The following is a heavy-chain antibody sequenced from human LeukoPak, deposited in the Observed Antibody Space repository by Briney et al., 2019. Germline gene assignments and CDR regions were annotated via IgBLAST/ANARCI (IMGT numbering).Heavy chain of an antibody. D-gene: IGHD3-22*01. V-gene: IGHV1-58*01. CDR1: GFTFTSSA. CDR3: AAEVGYYDIEDY. Sequence: SVKVSCKASGFTFTSSAVQWVRQARGQRLEWIGWIVVGSGNTNYAQKFQEGVTITRDMSTSTAYMELSSLRSEDTAVYYCAAEVGYYDIEDYWGQGTLVTVSS. CDR2: IVVGSGNT. J-gene: IGHJ4*02.